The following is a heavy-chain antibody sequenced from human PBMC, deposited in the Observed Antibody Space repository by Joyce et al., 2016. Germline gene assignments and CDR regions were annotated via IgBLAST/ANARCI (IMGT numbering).Heavy chain of an antibody. J-gene: IGHJ3*02. CDR1: GFTFSGYG. CDR3: AKHVI. Sequence: EVQLVESGGGLVQPGGSLRLSCEASGFTFSGYGMTWVRQAPGKGLEWVAHINEDGSKKYYVDYVKGRFTISRDNTKNSLFLQMNSMRAEDTAVYFCAKHVIWGQGTMVTVSS. CDR2: INEDGSKK. V-gene: IGHV3-7*03.